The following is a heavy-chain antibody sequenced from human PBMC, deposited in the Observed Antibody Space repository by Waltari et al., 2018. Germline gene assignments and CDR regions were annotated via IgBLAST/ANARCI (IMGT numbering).Heavy chain of an antibody. J-gene: IGHJ4*02. Sequence: EVQLLESGGGLVQPGGSLRLSCAASGFTFSSYAMSWVRQAPGKGLGWVSAISGSGGSTYYADSVKGRFTISRDNSKNTRYLQMNSLRAEDTAVYYCAKKPRRGGPFDYWGQGTLVTVSS. D-gene: IGHD3-16*01. CDR1: GFTFSSYA. CDR3: AKKPRRGGPFDY. CDR2: ISGSGGST. V-gene: IGHV3-23*01.